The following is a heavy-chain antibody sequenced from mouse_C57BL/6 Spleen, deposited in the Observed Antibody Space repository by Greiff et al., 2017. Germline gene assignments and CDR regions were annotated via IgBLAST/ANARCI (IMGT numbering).Heavy chain of an antibody. Sequence: EVQGVESGGGLVKPGGSLKLSCAASGFTFSSYAMSWVRQTPEKRLEWVATISDGGSYTYYPDNVKGRFTISRDNATNNLYLQMSHLKSEDTAMYYCARDKGAPAWFAYWGQGTLVTVSA. D-gene: IGHD1-3*01. J-gene: IGHJ3*01. V-gene: IGHV5-4*01. CDR3: ARDKGAPAWFAY. CDR2: ISDGGSYT. CDR1: GFTFSSYA.